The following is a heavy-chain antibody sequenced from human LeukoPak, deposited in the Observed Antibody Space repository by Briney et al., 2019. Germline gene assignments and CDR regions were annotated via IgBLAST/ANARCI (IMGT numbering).Heavy chain of an antibody. D-gene: IGHD3-10*01. J-gene: IGHJ5*02. V-gene: IGHV3-48*03. CDR2: ISSSGSTI. CDR3: ARDGDTFNWFDP. Sequence: GGSLRLSCAASGFTFSSYEMNWVRQAPGKGLEWVSCISSSGSTIYYADSVKGRFTISRDNAKNSLYLQMNSLRAEDTAVYYCARDGDTFNWFDPWGQGTLVTVSS. CDR1: GFTFSSYE.